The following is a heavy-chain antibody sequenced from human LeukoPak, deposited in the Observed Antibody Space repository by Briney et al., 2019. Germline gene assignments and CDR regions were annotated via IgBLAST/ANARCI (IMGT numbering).Heavy chain of an antibody. CDR1: RYSISSGHY. V-gene: IGHV4-38-2*02. CDR2: INHSGKT. D-gene: IGHD2-21*02. J-gene: IGHJ5*02. CDR3: AVIVVTSSTGNWFDP. Sequence: SETLSLTCTVSRYSISSGHYWGWVRQPPGKGLQWIGSINHSGKTYYNPSLRSRVTISVDTSRKQFFLKLTSVTAADAAVYYCAVIVVTSSTGNWFDPWGQGTLVTVSS.